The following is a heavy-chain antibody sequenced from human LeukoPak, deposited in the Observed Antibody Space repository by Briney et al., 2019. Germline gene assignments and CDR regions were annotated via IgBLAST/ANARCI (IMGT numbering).Heavy chain of an antibody. CDR1: GFTFSSYS. J-gene: IGHJ6*02. Sequence: GGSLRLSCAASGFTFSSYSMNWVRQAPGKGLEWVSSISSSSSYIYYADSVKGRFTISRDNAKNSLYLQMNSLRAEDTAVYYCAKAGPGHYDFWSGYSSYYYYGMDVWGQGTTVTVSS. CDR3: AKAGPGHYDFWSGYSSYYYYGMDV. CDR2: ISSSSSYI. D-gene: IGHD3-3*01. V-gene: IGHV3-21*01.